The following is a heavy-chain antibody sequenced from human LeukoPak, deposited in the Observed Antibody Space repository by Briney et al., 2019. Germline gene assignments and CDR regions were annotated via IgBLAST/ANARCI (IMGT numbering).Heavy chain of an antibody. CDR3: AREDGGNDFFDF. Sequence: ASVKVSCKASGYSFSTYSISWVRQAPGQGLEWVGSIIPSSGNANSAESLQARVTLTTDTSTNTAYLELRSLRSDDTAVYYCAREDGGNDFFDFWGQGSLVTVSS. J-gene: IGHJ4*02. CDR2: IIPSSGNA. V-gene: IGHV1-18*01. CDR1: GYSFSTYS. D-gene: IGHD1-1*01.